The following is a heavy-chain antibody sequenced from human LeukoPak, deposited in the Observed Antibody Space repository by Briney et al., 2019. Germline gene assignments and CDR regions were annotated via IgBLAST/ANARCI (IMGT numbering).Heavy chain of an antibody. Sequence: GRSLRLSCAASGFTFSSYGMHWVRQAPGKGLEWVAAISYDGSNKYYADSVKGRFTISRDNSKNTLYLQMNSLRAGDTAVYYCAKGGPEYGDYDYWGQGTLVTVSS. D-gene: IGHD4-17*01. CDR2: ISYDGSNK. CDR3: AKGGPEYGDYDY. CDR1: GFTFSSYG. V-gene: IGHV3-30*18. J-gene: IGHJ4*02.